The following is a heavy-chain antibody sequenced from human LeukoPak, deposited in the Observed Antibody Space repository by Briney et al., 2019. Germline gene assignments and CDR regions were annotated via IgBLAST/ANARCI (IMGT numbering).Heavy chain of an antibody. V-gene: IGHV3-23*01. CDR3: AKDAYDFWSGYSHNDY. CDR1: GFTFSSYA. Sequence: GGSLRLSCAASGFTFSSYAMSWVRQAPGKGLEWVSAISGSGGSTYYADSVKGRFTISRDNSKNTLYLQMNSLRAEDTAVYYCAKDAYDFWSGYSHNDYWGQGTLVTVSS. J-gene: IGHJ4*02. D-gene: IGHD3-3*01. CDR2: ISGSGGST.